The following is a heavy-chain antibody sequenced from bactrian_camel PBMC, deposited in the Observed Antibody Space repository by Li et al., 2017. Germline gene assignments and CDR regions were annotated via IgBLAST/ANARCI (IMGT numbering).Heavy chain of an antibody. D-gene: IGHD3*01. CDR2: ISLYGMT. V-gene: IGHV3S53*01. Sequence: HVQQVESGGGSVQAGESLRLSCAAPGFTSNNCGMGWYRQAAGKQREWVSSISLYGMTRYADSVKGRFAISKDQANDTVYLQMNSLKPEDTAMYYCKPDGPHCTYCTPGYCYPMPSSWGRGTQVTVS. CDR1: GFTSNNCG. J-gene: IGHJ6*01. CDR3: KPDGPHCTYCTPGYCYPMPSS.